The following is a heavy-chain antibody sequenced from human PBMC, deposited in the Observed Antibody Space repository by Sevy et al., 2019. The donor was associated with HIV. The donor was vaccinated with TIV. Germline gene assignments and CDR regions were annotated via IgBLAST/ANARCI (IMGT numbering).Heavy chain of an antibody. Sequence: GGSLRLSCAASGFTFSSYSMNWVRQPPGKGLEWVSSISSSSSYIYYADSGKGRFTISRDNAKNSLYLQMNSLRAEDMAVYYGARDLSCTFGGVIVIPNYYDYGMDVWGQGTTVTVSS. CDR3: ARDLSCTFGGVIVIPNYYDYGMDV. CDR2: ISSSSSYI. J-gene: IGHJ6*02. D-gene: IGHD3-16*02. V-gene: IGHV3-21*01. CDR1: GFTFSSYS.